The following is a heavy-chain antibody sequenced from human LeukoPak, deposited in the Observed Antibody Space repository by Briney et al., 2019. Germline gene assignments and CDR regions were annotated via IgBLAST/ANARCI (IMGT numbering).Heavy chain of an antibody. CDR1: GGSISSGYW. Sequence: PSGTLSLTCAVSGGSISSGYWWSWVRQPPMKGLEWIGEIIDSGSTNYNPSLKGRITISLDKTKNQFSLNVNSVTAADTAVYYFATYAPKSGGYPFKYGGQGIRAPVPS. D-gene: IGHD2-15*01. V-gene: IGHV4-4*02. CDR3: ATYAPKSGGYPFKY. J-gene: IGHJ4*02. CDR2: IIDSGST.